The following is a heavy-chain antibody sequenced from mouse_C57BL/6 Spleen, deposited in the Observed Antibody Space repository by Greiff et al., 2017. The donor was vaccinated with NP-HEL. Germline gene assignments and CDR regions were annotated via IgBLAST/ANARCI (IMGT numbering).Heavy chain of an antibody. CDR3: AKGLLRYWYFDV. Sequence: EVKLMESGGGLVQPGGSLKLSCAASGFTFSDYYMYWVRQTPEKRLEWVAYISNGGGSTYYPDTVKGRFTISRDNAKNTLYLQMSRLKSEDTAMYYCAKGLLRYWYFDVWGTGTTVTVSS. J-gene: IGHJ1*03. CDR2: ISNGGGST. V-gene: IGHV5-12*01. CDR1: GFTFSDYY. D-gene: IGHD1-1*01.